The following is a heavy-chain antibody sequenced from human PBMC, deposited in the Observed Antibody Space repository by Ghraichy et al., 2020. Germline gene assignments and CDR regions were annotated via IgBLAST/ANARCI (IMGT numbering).Heavy chain of an antibody. Sequence: SQTLSLTCTVSGGSISSGDYYWSWIRQPPGKGLEWIRYIYYSGSTYYNPSLKSLVTISVDTSKNQFSLKLSSVAAADTAVYYCARVTYYYDSSGWGTCFDPWGQGTLVTVSS. D-gene: IGHD3-22*01. CDR1: GGSISSGDYY. CDR3: ARVTYYYDSSGWGTCFDP. CDR2: IYYSGST. V-gene: IGHV4-30-4*01. J-gene: IGHJ5*02.